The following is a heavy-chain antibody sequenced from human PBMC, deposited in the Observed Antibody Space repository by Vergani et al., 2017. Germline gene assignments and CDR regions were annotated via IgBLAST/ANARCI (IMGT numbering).Heavy chain of an antibody. CDR2: IYYSGST. D-gene: IGHD5-24*01. J-gene: IGHJ4*02. CDR1: GGSISSSSYY. CDR3: AREPYRLQFLGFDY. V-gene: IGHV4-39*02. Sequence: QLQLQESGPGLVKPSETLSLTCTVSGGSISSSSYYWGWIRQPPGKGLEWIGSIYYSGSTYYNPSLKSRVTISVDTSKNQFSLKLSSVTAADTAVYYCAREPYRLQFLGFDYWGQGTLVTVSS.